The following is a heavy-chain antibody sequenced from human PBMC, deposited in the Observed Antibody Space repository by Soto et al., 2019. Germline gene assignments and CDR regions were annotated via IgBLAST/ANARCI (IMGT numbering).Heavy chain of an antibody. J-gene: IGHJ5*02. CDR2: IIPIFGTA. V-gene: IGHV1-69*01. CDR1: GGTFSSYA. CDR3: ARDAGIAAGEWSWFDP. D-gene: IGHD6-13*01. Sequence: QVQLVQSGAEVKKPGSSVKVSCKASGGTFSSYAISWVRQAPGQGLEWMGGIIPIFGTANYAQKFQGRVTITADESTRTAYMELSSLRSEDTAVYYCARDAGIAAGEWSWFDPWGQGTLVTVSS.